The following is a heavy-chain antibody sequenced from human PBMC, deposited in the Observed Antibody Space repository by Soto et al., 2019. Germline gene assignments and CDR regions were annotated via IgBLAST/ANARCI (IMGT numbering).Heavy chain of an antibody. D-gene: IGHD7-27*01. J-gene: IGHJ4*02. Sequence: DSVNVSCKASGYTFTSYAMHWVRQAPGQRLEWMGWINAGNGNTKYSQKFQGRVTITRDTSASTAYMELSSLRSEDTAVYYCARGQDNWGWGDYWGPGTLGTVST. CDR3: ARGQDNWGWGDY. V-gene: IGHV1-3*01. CDR1: GYTFTSYA. CDR2: INAGNGNT.